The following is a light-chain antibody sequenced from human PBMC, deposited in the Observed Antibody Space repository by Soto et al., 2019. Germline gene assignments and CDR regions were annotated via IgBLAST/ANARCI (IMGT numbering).Light chain of an antibody. CDR2: DAS. V-gene: IGKV3-20*01. J-gene: IGKJ2*01. CDR3: HQYVSSPLT. Sequence: EIVLTQSPGTLSLSPGEGATVSCRASQSVNSNLLAWFQQKPGQAPRLLIHDASRRATGIPDRFSGSGSGTDFTLSISRLEPEDFAVYYCHQYVSSPLTFGQGTKPEIK. CDR1: QSVNSNL.